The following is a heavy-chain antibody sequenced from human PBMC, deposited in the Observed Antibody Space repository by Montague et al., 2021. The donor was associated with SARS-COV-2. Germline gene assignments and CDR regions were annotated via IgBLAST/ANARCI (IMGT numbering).Heavy chain of an antibody. CDR1: GASITTYY. CDR2: IFHSGHT. J-gene: IGHJ4*02. V-gene: IGHV4-59*12. CDR3: ARQPYLGWDYYFDY. Sequence: SETLSLTCPVSGASITTYYWSWIRQAPGKGLEWISYIFHSGHTNYNPSLRSRVSISIDTSRDQFSLSLTSITAADTALYYCARQPYLGWDYYFDYWGQGTLVTVSS. D-gene: IGHD3-10*01.